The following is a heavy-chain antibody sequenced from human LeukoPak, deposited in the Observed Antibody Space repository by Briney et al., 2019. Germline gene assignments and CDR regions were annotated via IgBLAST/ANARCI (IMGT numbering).Heavy chain of an antibody. CDR3: ARVSSSLTHYFDY. Sequence: SETLSLTCTVSGYSISSGYYWGWIRPSPGKGLEWIGSIYHSGSTYYNPSLKSRVTVSVDTSKNQFSLKLSSVTAADTAVYYCARVSSSLTHYFDYWGQGTLVTVSS. CDR1: GYSISSGYY. D-gene: IGHD6-6*01. V-gene: IGHV4-38-2*02. CDR2: IYHSGST. J-gene: IGHJ4*02.